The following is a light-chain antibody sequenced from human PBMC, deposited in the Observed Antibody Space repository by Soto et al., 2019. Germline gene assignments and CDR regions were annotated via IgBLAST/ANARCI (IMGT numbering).Light chain of an antibody. CDR2: DDS. CDR1: NIGVKS. V-gene: IGLV3-21*02. CDR3: QLWDTDSDHQV. J-gene: IGLJ3*02. Sequence: SYELTQPPSVSLAPGQTARITCGGRNIGVKSVHWYQQKPGQAPVLIVFDDSDRPSGIPGRFSGSNSGDTATLTISRVEVGDEADYYCQLWDTDSDHQVFGGGTELTVL.